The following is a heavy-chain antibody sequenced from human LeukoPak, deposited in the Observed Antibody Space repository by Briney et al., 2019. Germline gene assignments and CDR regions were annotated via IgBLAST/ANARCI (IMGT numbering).Heavy chain of an antibody. D-gene: IGHD3-16*01. V-gene: IGHV3-30*04. CDR2: VSYDGSNK. J-gene: IGHJ4*02. Sequence: WGSLRLSCAASGFTVSSYAMHWVRQAPGKGLEWVAVVSYDGSNKYYADSVKGRFTISRDNSKNTLYLQMNSLRAEDTAVYYCAKWGGVYYFDYWGQGTLVTVSS. CDR3: AKWGGVYYFDY. CDR1: GFTVSSYA.